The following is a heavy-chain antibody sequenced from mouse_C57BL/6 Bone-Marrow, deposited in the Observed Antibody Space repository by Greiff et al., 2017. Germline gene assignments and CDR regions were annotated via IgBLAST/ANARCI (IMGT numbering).Heavy chain of an antibody. Sequence: VQLQQSGAELARPGASVKLSCKASGYTFTSYGISWVKQRTGQGLGWIGEIYPRSGNTYYNEKFKGKATLTADKSSSTAYMELRSLTSEDSAVYFCARSLYWGQGTTLTVSS. CDR3: ARSLY. V-gene: IGHV1-81*01. J-gene: IGHJ2*01. CDR1: GYTFTSYG. CDR2: IYPRSGNT.